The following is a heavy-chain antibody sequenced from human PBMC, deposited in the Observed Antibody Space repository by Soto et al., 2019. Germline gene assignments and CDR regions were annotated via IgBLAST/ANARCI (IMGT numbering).Heavy chain of an antibody. CDR2: IWYDGSNK. Sequence: HPGGSLRLSCAASGFTFSSYGMHWVRQAPGKGLEWVAVIWYDGSNKYYADSVKGRFTISRDNSKNTLYLQMNSLRAEDTAVYYCARGPGLAAAGNFDYWGQGTLVTVSS. CDR1: GFTFSSYG. J-gene: IGHJ4*02. V-gene: IGHV3-33*01. D-gene: IGHD6-13*01. CDR3: ARGPGLAAAGNFDY.